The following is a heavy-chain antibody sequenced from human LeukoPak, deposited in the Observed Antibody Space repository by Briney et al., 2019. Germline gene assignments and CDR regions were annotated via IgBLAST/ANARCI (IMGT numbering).Heavy chain of an antibody. Sequence: SVKVSCKASGGTFSSYAISWARQAPGQGLEWMGRIIPIFGTANYAQKFQGRVTITTDESTSTAYMELSSLRSEDTAVYYCAGGGSGSYYKSWVGYFDYWGQGTLVTVSS. CDR3: AGGGSGSYYKSWVGYFDY. D-gene: IGHD3-10*01. CDR1: GGTFSSYA. J-gene: IGHJ4*02. CDR2: IIPIFGTA. V-gene: IGHV1-69*05.